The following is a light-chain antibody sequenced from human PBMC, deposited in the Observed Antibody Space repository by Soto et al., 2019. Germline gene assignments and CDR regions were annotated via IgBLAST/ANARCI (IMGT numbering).Light chain of an antibody. V-gene: IGLV2-14*01. CDR1: SSDVGGYNY. CDR3: SSYTSSSTLNWV. Sequence: QSALTQPASVSGSPGQSITISCTGTSSDVGGYNYDSWYQQHPGKAPKLMIYDVSNRPSGVSNRFSGSKSGNTASLTISGLQAEDEADYYCSSYTSSSTLNWVFGGGTKLTVL. J-gene: IGLJ3*02. CDR2: DVS.